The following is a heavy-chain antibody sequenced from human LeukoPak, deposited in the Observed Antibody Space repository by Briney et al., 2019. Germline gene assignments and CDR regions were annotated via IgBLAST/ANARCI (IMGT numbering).Heavy chain of an antibody. CDR1: GFTFSDYY. CDR2: ISSSSSYT. J-gene: IGHJ3*02. D-gene: IGHD5-24*01. CDR3: ARSRDGYNHGAFDI. V-gene: IGHV3-11*03. Sequence: PGGSLGLSCAASGFTFSDYYMSWIRQAPGKGLEWVSYISSSSSYTNYADSVKGRFTISRDNAKNSLYLQMNSLRAEDTAVYYCARSRDGYNHGAFDIWGQGTMVTVSS.